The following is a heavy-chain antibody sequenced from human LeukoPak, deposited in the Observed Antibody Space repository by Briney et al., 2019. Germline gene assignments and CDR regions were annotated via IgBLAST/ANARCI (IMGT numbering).Heavy chain of an antibody. CDR1: GGSITSSTYF. J-gene: IGHJ4*02. Sequence: SETLSLTCSVSGGSITSSTYFWGWIRQPPAKGLEWIGSIYYSGSTYYNPSLKSRVTISVDTSKNQFSLKLSSVTAADTAVYYCARHSRPLPASYFDYWGQGTLVTVSS. CDR3: ARHSRPLPASYFDY. V-gene: IGHV4-39*01. CDR2: IYYSGST.